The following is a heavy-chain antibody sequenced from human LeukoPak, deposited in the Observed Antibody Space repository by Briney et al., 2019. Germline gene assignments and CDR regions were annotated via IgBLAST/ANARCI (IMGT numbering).Heavy chain of an antibody. J-gene: IGHJ4*02. CDR1: GVSFSSFQ. CDR3: ARHRSPHAGSSSWYDY. D-gene: IGHD6-13*01. CDR2: IHMTGRT. Sequence: SETLSLTCTVSGVSFSSFQWSWIRQSPVKGLEWIGNIHMTGRTDYNPSLKSRVTISVDTSKNQFSLKLSSVTAPDTAVYYCARHRSPHAGSSSWYDYWGQGTLVTVSS. V-gene: IGHV4-4*09.